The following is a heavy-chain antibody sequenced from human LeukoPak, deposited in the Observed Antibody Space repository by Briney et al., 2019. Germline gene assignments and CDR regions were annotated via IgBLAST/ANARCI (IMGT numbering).Heavy chain of an antibody. D-gene: IGHD4-17*01. CDR1: GFTFSSYG. V-gene: IGHV3-30*02. Sequence: PGGSLRLSCAASGFTFSSYGMHWVRQAPGKGLEWVAFIRYDGSNKYYADSVKGRFTISRDNSKNTLYLQMNSLRAEDTAVYYCARGDYGDDPPFDYWGQGTLVTVSS. CDR2: IRYDGSNK. J-gene: IGHJ4*02. CDR3: ARGDYGDDPPFDY.